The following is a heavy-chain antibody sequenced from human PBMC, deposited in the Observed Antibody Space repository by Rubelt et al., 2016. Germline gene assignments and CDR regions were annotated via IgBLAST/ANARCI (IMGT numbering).Heavy chain of an antibody. V-gene: IGHV4-59*01. J-gene: IGHJ4*02. D-gene: IGHD3-22*01. Sequence: IYYSGSTNYNPSLKSRVTISVDTSKNQFSLKLSSVTAADTAVYYCARRSYDSSGYEYFDYWGQGTLVTVSS. CDR3: ARRSYDSSGYEYFDY. CDR2: IYYSGST.